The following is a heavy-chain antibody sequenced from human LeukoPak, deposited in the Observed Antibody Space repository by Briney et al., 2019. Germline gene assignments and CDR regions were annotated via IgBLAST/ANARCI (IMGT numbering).Heavy chain of an antibody. D-gene: IGHD1-1*01. Sequence: GGSLRLSCTASGFAFNTFAMNWVRQTPGKGLEWVSVIAGYGGGIFYADSVQGRFTTSRDNSRSTVYLQMNGLRVKDPAIYYWVKDRQPDSRYNFDHWGQEAPLAVSP. V-gene: IGHV3-23*01. CDR3: VKDRQPDSRYNFDH. J-gene: IGHJ4*02. CDR1: GFAFNTFA. CDR2: IAGYGGGI.